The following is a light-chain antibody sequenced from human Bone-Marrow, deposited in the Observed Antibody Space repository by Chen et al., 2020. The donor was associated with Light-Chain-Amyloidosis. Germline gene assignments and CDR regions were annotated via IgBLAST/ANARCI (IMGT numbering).Light chain of an antibody. CDR3: ISHTSSGNLWV. J-gene: IGLJ3*02. V-gene: IGLV2-14*01. CDR2: EVT. Sequence: QSALTQPASVSGSPGQSITISCTGTSSDVGGYDLVSWYQQYPGKAPELMIYEVTNRPSGIYNRFARSKAGTTASLTISWLQAEDEADYYCISHTSSGNLWVFGGGTKLTVL. CDR1: SSDVGGYDL.